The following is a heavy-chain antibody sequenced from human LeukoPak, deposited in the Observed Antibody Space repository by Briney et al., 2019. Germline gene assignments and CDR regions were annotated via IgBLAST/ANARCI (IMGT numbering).Heavy chain of an antibody. J-gene: IGHJ4*02. D-gene: IGHD3-16*01. V-gene: IGHV3-23*01. CDR2: ISGSGGST. Sequence: ETLSLTCTVSGGSISSGSYCWSWVRQAPGKGLEWVSAISGSGGSTYYADSVKGRFTISRDNSKNTLYLQMNSLRAEDTAVYYCANLGDWGSFDYWGQGTLVTVSS. CDR1: GGSISSGSYC. CDR3: ANLGDWGSFDY.